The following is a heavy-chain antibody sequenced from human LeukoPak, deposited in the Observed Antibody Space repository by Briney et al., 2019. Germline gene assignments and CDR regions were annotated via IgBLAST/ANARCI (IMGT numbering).Heavy chain of an antibody. CDR1: GFTFSSYW. V-gene: IGHV3-7*03. CDR3: AGDPNGGYCSGGSCPPGY. CDR2: IKQDGSEK. D-gene: IGHD2-15*01. Sequence: GGSLRLSCAASGFTFSSYWMSWVRQAPGKGLEWVANIKQDGSEKYYVDSVKGRFTISRDNAKNSLYLQMNSLRAEDTAVYYCAGDPNGGYCSGGSCPPGYWGQGTPVTVSS. J-gene: IGHJ4*02.